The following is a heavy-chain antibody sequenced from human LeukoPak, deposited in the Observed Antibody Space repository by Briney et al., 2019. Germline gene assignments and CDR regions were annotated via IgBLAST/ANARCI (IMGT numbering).Heavy chain of an antibody. V-gene: IGHV1-69*04. J-gene: IGHJ2*01. CDR1: GGTFSSYA. CDR2: IIPILGIA. CDR3: AREDGSGYPRYFDL. Sequence: GASVKVSCKASGGTFSSYAISWVRQAPGQGLEWMGRIIPILGIANYAQKFQGRVTITADKSTSTAYMELSSLRSEDTAVYYCAREDGSGYPRYFDLWGRGTLVTVSS. D-gene: IGHD3-22*01.